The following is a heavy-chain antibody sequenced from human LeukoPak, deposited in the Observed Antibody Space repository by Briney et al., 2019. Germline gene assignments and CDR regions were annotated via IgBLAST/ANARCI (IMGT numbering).Heavy chain of an antibody. Sequence: SETLSLTCTVSGYSISSGYYWGWIRQSPGKGLEWIGSIYHSGRSYYNPSLKSRVTISVDTSKNQFSLKLSSVTAADTAVYYCARKKQWLVTFDPWGQGTLVTVSS. CDR1: GYSISSGYY. D-gene: IGHD6-19*01. J-gene: IGHJ5*02. CDR2: IYHSGRS. V-gene: IGHV4-38-2*02. CDR3: ARKKQWLVTFDP.